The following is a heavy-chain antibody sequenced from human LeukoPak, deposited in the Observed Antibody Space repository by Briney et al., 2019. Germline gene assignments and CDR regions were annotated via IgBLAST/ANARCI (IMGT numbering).Heavy chain of an antibody. CDR1: GGSFSSYA. D-gene: IGHD6-19*01. J-gene: IGHJ5*02. V-gene: IGHV1-46*01. CDR2: MNPSGGTT. Sequence: EASVKVSCKASGGSFSSYAICWLRQAPGHGLEWMGIMNPSGGTTYYAQKFQGRVTMTRDTSTSTVYMELSSLRSEDTALYYCARDLGQAGGSGWPRYNWLDLWGQGTLVTVSS. CDR3: ARDLGQAGGSGWPRYNWLDL.